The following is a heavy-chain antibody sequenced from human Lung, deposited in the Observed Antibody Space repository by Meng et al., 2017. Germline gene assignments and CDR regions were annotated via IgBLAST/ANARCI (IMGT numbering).Heavy chain of an antibody. CDR2: IGHSGIT. J-gene: IGHJ5*02. Sequence: QPQLQESGPGLVKPSEALSLTCSVSGGSIRTSGYYWGWIRQPPGKGLEWIGSIGHSGITYYTPSIKSRVTVSIDTSKSQFSLKLTSVTAADTAVYYCVRSSGWVRTGFDPWGQGTLVTVSS. CDR1: GGSIRTSGYY. V-gene: IGHV4-39*01. CDR3: VRSSGWVRTGFDP. D-gene: IGHD6-19*01.